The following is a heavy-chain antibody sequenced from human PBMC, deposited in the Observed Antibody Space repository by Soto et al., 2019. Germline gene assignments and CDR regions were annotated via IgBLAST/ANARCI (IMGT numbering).Heavy chain of an antibody. Sequence: ASVKVSCKASGYTLTSYYMHWVRQAPGQGPEWMGIINPSGGTTTYAQKFQGRVTMTRDTSTSTVYMELSSLRSEDTAVYYCARDKGRYCSSTNCYELEDWGQGTLVTVS. CDR2: INPSGGTT. CDR3: ARDKGRYCSSTNCYELED. J-gene: IGHJ4*02. CDR1: GYTLTSYY. D-gene: IGHD2-2*01. V-gene: IGHV1-46*01.